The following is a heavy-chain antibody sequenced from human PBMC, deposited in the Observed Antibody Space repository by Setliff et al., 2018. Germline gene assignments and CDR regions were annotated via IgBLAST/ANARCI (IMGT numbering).Heavy chain of an antibody. V-gene: IGHV3-23*01. Sequence: GGSLRLSCAASGFTFSTYAMSWVRQAPGKGLEWVSTISDTSGSTYYADAVKGRLTISRDNSKNTLYLQMNSLRADDTAVYYCAKTAHYYESSGYYYDPYFYYMDVWGKGTTVTVSS. CDR3: AKTAHYYESSGYYYDPYFYYMDV. CDR2: ISDTSGST. D-gene: IGHD3-22*01. J-gene: IGHJ6*03. CDR1: GFTFSTYA.